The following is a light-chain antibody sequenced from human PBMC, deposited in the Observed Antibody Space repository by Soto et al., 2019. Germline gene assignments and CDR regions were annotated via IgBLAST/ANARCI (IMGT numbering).Light chain of an antibody. V-gene: IGKV1-5*01. CDR1: QTISTW. CDR3: QQHNSFSIT. CDR2: DAS. Sequence: DIQVTQSPPTLSASVGDRVTITCRASQTISTWMAWYQQKPGKAPKLLVYDASTLQSGVASRFSGSGSGTEFTLTINSLQADDFATYYCQQHNSFSITFGQGTRLEIK. J-gene: IGKJ5*01.